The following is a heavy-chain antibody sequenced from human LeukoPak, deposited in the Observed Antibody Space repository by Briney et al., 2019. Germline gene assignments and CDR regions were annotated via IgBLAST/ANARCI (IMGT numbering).Heavy chain of an antibody. CDR3: ARLLVYASGAEAFDY. CDR1: GFTFSTYW. CDR2: MKPDGSEI. V-gene: IGHV3-7*01. D-gene: IGHD3-10*01. J-gene: IGHJ4*02. Sequence: GGSLRLSCAASGFTFSTYWMSWVRQAPGTGLEWVANMKPDGSEIFYVDSVKGRFTISRDNAKNSLYLQMNRLRAEDTALYYCARLLVYASGAEAFDYWGQGTLVTVSS.